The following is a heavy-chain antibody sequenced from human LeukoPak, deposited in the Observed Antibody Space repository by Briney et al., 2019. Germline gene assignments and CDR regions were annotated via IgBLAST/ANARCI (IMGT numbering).Heavy chain of an antibody. V-gene: IGHV4-34*01. D-gene: IGHD4-17*01. CDR3: ASLAYGDYSYSTPTFDY. Sequence: PSETLSLTCAVYGGSFSGYYWSWIRQPPGKGLEWIGEINHSGSTNYNPSLKSRVTISVDTSKNQFSLKLSSVTAADTVVYYCASLAYGDYSYSTPTFDYWGQGTLVTVSS. CDR2: INHSGST. CDR1: GGSFSGYY. J-gene: IGHJ4*02.